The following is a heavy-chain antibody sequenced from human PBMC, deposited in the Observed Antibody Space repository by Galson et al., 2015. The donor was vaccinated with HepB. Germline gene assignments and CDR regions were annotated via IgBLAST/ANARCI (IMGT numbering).Heavy chain of an antibody. CDR3: ARGTNPLYYDILTGYYGDYYYYMDV. V-gene: IGHV1-69*13. Sequence: SVKVSCKASGGTFSSYAISWVRQAPGQGLEWMGGIIPIFGTANYAQKFQGRVTITADESTSTAYMELSSLRSEDTAVYYCARGTNPLYYDILTGYYGDYYYYMDVWGKGTTVTVSS. CDR2: IIPIFGTA. J-gene: IGHJ6*03. D-gene: IGHD3-9*01. CDR1: GGTFSSYA.